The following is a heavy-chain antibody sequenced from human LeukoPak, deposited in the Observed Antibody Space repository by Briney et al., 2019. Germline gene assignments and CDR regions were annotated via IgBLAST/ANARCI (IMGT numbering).Heavy chain of an antibody. CDR2: MNPNSGNT. CDR1: GYTFTSYD. Sequence: ASVKGSCKASGYTFTSYDINWVRQATGQGLEWMGWMNPNSGNTGYAQKFQGRVTMTRNTSISTAYMELGSLRCEDTAVYDCARCVVSGYGNVYWGQGTLVTVSS. CDR3: ARCVVSGYGNVY. J-gene: IGHJ4*02. D-gene: IGHD3-3*01. V-gene: IGHV1-8*01.